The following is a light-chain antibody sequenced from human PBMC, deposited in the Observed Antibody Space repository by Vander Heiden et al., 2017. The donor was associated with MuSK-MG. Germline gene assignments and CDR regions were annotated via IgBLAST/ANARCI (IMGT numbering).Light chain of an antibody. CDR1: SSDVGGYNY. Sequence: QSALTQPASVSGSPRQSITISCTGTSSDVGGYNYVSWYQQHPGKAPKLMIYDVSYRPSGVSNRFSGSKSGNTASLTISGLQAEDEADYYCSSYTSSSTRVFGSGTKVTVL. CDR3: SSYTSSSTRV. V-gene: IGLV2-14*01. J-gene: IGLJ1*01. CDR2: DVS.